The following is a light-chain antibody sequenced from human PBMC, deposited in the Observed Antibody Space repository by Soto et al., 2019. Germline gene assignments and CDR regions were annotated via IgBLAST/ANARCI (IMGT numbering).Light chain of an antibody. Sequence: IVLTQSPDTRSLSPGERATLSCRASQSGSSNLAWYQQKPGQAPRLLIFTASTRATGIPARFSGSGSGTDFALTISSLQSEDFAVYYCQQYKSWPLTFGGGTKVDIK. V-gene: IGKV3-15*01. J-gene: IGKJ4*01. CDR3: QQYKSWPLT. CDR1: QSGSSN. CDR2: TAS.